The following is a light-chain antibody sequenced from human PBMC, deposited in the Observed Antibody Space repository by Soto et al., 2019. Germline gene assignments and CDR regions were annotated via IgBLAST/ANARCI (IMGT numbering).Light chain of an antibody. J-gene: IGKJ4*01. CDR1: QSISTY. Sequence: DIQMTQSPSSLSASVGDRVTITCRAGQSISTYLNWYQQKSGKPPKLLISAASSLQSGVTSRFSGSGSGTDFTLTISNLQPEDFATYYCQQSYRTPLNVGGGTKVEIK. V-gene: IGKV1-39*01. CDR2: AAS. CDR3: QQSYRTPLN.